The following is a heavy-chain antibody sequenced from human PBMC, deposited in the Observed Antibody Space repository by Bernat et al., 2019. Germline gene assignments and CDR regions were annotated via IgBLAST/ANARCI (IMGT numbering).Heavy chain of an antibody. J-gene: IGHJ6*03. CDR1: GYSISSGYY. D-gene: IGHD2-15*01. CDR2: IYHSGST. Sequence: QVQLQESGPGLVKPSETLSLTCAVSGYSISSGYYWGWIRQPPGKGLEWIGGIYHSGSTYYNPSLKSRVTISVDTSKNQFSRKLSSVAAADTAVYYCARVSVGRVAATTDYYYMDVWGKGTTVTVPS. CDR3: ARVSVGRVAATTDYYYMDV. V-gene: IGHV4-38-2*01.